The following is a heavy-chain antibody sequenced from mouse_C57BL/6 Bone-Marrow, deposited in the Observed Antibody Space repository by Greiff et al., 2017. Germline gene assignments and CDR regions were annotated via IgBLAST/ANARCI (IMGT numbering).Heavy chain of an antibody. D-gene: IGHD2-4*01. J-gene: IGHJ2*01. CDR2: IYPGDGDT. V-gene: IGHV1-82*01. Sequence: QVQLQQSGPELVKPGASVKISCKASGYAFSSSWMNWVKQRPGKGLEWIGRIYPGDGDTNYNGKFKGKATLTADESSSTAYMQLSSLTSEDSAVYFCARARVYDYDVDFDYWGQGTTLTVSS. CDR3: ARARVYDYDVDFDY. CDR1: GYAFSSSW.